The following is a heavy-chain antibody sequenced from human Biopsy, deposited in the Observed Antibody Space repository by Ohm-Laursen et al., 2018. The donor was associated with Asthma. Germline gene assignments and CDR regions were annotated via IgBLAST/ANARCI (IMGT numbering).Heavy chain of an antibody. CDR1: GGTFNTYV. V-gene: IGHV1-69*13. D-gene: IGHD2-2*01. J-gene: IGHJ4*02. CDR2: INSVFGTT. Sequence: SVKVSCKSLGGTFNTYVIGWVRQAPGQGLEWMGRINSVFGTTTYPQKFQDRVTIIADDSTSTVYMELSSLRSEDTAVYYCARKAGSCISRTCYSLDFWGQGTLVTVSS. CDR3: ARKAGSCISRTCYSLDF.